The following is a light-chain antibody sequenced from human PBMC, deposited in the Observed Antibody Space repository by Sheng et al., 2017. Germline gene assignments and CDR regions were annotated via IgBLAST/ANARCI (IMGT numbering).Light chain of an antibody. Sequence: DIQMTQSPSSLSASVGDRVTITCRASQGISNYLAWYQQKPGKVPKLLIYAASTLQSGVPSRFSGSGSGTDFTLTISSLQPEDVATYYCQKYNSALLFTFGPGTKVD. CDR1: QGISNY. J-gene: IGKJ3*01. CDR2: AAS. V-gene: IGKV1-27*01. CDR3: QKYNSALLFT.